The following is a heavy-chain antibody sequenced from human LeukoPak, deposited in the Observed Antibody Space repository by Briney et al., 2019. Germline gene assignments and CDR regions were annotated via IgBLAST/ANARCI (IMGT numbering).Heavy chain of an antibody. J-gene: IGHJ4*02. Sequence: SETLSLTCTVSGVSISSYHWSWLRQPAGKGLEWIGEINHSGSTNYNPSLKSRVTISVDTSKNQFSLKLSSVTAADTAVYYCAIARIQLFDYWGQGTLVTVSS. D-gene: IGHD5-18*01. V-gene: IGHV4-34*01. CDR2: INHSGST. CDR3: AIARIQLFDY. CDR1: GVSISSYH.